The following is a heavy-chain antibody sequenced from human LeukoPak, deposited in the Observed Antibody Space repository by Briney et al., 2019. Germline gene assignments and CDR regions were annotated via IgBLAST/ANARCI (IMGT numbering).Heavy chain of an antibody. V-gene: IGHV4-34*01. Sequence: SETLSLTCAVYGGSFSGYYWSWIRQPPGKGLEWIGEINHSGSTNYNPSLKSRVTISVDTSKNQFSLKLSSVTAADTAVYYCARRSGRYWFDPWGQGTLVTVSS. CDR1: GGSFSGYY. D-gene: IGHD4-17*01. J-gene: IGHJ5*02. CDR2: INHSGST. CDR3: ARRSGRYWFDP.